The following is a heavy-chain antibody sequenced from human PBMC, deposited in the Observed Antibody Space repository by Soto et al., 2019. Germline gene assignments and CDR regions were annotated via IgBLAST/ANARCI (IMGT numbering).Heavy chain of an antibody. CDR3: ASTLYYYDSSGYYSLGY. V-gene: IGHV4-30-4*01. CDR2: IYYSGST. CDR1: GGSISSGDYY. J-gene: IGHJ4*02. D-gene: IGHD3-22*01. Sequence: QVQLQESGPGLVKPSQTLSLTCTVSGGSISSGDYYWSWIRQPPGKGLEWIGYIYYSGSTYYNPSLKSRVTISVDTSKNQFFLKLSSVTAADTAVYYCASTLYYYDSSGYYSLGYWGQGTLVTVSS.